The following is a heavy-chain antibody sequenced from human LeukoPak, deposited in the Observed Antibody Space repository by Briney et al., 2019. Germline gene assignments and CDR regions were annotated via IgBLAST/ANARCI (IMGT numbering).Heavy chain of an antibody. Sequence: GGSLRLSCAASGFTFSDYSMNWVRQAPGKGLEWVANISPDGSEKYFVDSVKGRFTISGDNGKNSLYLQLNSLKAEDTALYYCARYYDPTVGDAFDIWGQGTMVTVSP. J-gene: IGHJ3*02. CDR1: GFTFSDYS. CDR2: ISPDGSEK. CDR3: ARYYDPTVGDAFDI. D-gene: IGHD3-16*01. V-gene: IGHV3-7*01.